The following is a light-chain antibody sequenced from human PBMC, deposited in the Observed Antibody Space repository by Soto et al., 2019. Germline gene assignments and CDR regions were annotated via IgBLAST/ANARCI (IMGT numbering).Light chain of an antibody. V-gene: IGLV2-14*01. J-gene: IGLJ2*01. Sequence: QSVLTQPASVSGSPGQSITISCTGTSSDVGGYNFVSWYQQHPGKAPKLMIYEVNNRPSGGSSRFSGSKSGNTASLTISGLQAEDEGDYFCSAYTGSSLVFGGGTQLTVL. CDR1: SSDVGGYNF. CDR3: SAYTGSSLV. CDR2: EVN.